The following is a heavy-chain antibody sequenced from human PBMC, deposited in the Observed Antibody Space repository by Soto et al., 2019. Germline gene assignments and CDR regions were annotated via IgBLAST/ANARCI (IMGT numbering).Heavy chain of an antibody. J-gene: IGHJ4*02. CDR2: FIPILGAP. D-gene: IGHD5-18*01. V-gene: IGHV1-69*13. CDR3: ARDRGGYSYGYADY. Sequence: ASVKVSCKVSGGTFSSQAISWVRQAPGQRLEWMGVFIPILGAPKYAQNFRDRVTITADESTSTAYMELSSLRSEDTAVYYCARDRGGYSYGYADYWGPGTLVTVSS. CDR1: GGTFSSQA.